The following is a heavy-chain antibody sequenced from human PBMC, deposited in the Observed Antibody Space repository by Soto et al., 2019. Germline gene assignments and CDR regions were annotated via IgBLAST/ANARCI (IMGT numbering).Heavy chain of an antibody. V-gene: IGHV4-59*02. J-gene: IGHJ6*03. CDR1: GDSVTSHY. D-gene: IGHD2-15*01. CDR3: ARGKKRDIVVVVAATRHYYYMDV. Sequence: SDTLSLTCSFSGDSVTSHYLTWIRQSPEKGLEWIGYMHHTGFSHYNPSLKSRLTISVDTSKNQFSLKLSSVTAADTAVYYCARGKKRDIVVVVAATRHYYYMDVWGKGTTVTVSS. CDR2: MHHTGFS.